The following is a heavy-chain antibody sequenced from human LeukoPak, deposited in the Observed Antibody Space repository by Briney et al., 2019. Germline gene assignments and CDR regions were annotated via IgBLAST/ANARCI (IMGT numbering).Heavy chain of an antibody. CDR3: ANSVLGAVAGKGYFQH. D-gene: IGHD6-19*01. J-gene: IGHJ1*01. CDR2: ISCSGGST. Sequence: GGSLRLSCAASGFTSSSYAMSWVRQAPGKGLEWVSAISCSGGSTYYADSVKGRFTISRDNSKNTLYLQMNSLRAEDTAVYYCANSVLGAVAGKGYFQHWGQGTLVTASS. V-gene: IGHV3-23*01. CDR1: GFTSSSYA.